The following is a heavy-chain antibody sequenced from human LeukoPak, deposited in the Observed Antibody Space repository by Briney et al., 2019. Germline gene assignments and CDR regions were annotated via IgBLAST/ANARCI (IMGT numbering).Heavy chain of an antibody. CDR3: ARDGDIVVVPAAPHFDY. J-gene: IGHJ4*02. CDR2: ISSSSSYI. V-gene: IGHV3-21*01. CDR1: GFTFSSYS. Sequence: PGGSLRLSCAASGFTFSSYSMNWVRQAPGKGLEWVSSISSSSSYIYYADSVKGRFTISRDNAKNSLYLQMNSLRAEDTAVYYCARDGDIVVVPAAPHFDYWGQGTLVTVSS. D-gene: IGHD2-2*01.